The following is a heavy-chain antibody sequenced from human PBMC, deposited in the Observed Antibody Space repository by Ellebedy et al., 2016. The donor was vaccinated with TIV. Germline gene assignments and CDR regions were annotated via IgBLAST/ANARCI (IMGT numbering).Heavy chain of an antibody. Sequence: SETLSLXXTVSGGSISSYYWSWIRQPPGKGLEWIGYIYYSGSTNYNPSLKSRVTISVDTSKNQFSLKLSSVTAADTAVYYCARNPGTYYDFWSGYRPNWFDPWGQGTLVTVSS. J-gene: IGHJ5*02. D-gene: IGHD3-3*01. CDR3: ARNPGTYYDFWSGYRPNWFDP. V-gene: IGHV4-59*01. CDR1: GGSISSYY. CDR2: IYYSGST.